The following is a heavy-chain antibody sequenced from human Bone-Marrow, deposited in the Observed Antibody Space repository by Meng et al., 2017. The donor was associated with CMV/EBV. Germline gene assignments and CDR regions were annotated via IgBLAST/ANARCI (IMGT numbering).Heavy chain of an antibody. V-gene: IGHV4-39*07. J-gene: IGHJ4*02. CDR2: VYFSGST. CDR1: GSSVSTTRYY. D-gene: IGHD3-3*01. Sequence: GSLRLSCTVSGSSVSTTRYYWAWIRQPPGKGLEWIGTVYFSGSTYYSPSLESRVTISMDTSTAQFSLNLNSVTAADTAVYYCARNPYNLGVWGQRTLVTVSS. CDR3: ARNPYNLGV.